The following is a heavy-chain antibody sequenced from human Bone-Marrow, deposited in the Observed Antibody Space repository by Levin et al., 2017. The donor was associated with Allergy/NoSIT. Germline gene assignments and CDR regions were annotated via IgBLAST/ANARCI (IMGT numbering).Heavy chain of an antibody. D-gene: IGHD2-15*01. Sequence: GESLKISCQGFGYSFTSYWIAWVRQMPGKGLEWLGRIDPSDSYTNYTSSFQGHVTISVDKSISAAYMQWSSLKASDTAMYYCARLGFCGDTCCDDYYHYSLDVWGQGTTVTVSS. J-gene: IGHJ6*02. CDR3: ARLGFCGDTCCDDYYHYSLDV. CDR1: GYSFTSYW. V-gene: IGHV5-10-1*01. CDR2: IDPSDSYT.